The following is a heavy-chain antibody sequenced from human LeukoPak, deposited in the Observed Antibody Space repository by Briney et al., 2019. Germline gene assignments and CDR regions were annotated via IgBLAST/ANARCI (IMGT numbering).Heavy chain of an antibody. J-gene: IGHJ5*02. CDR1: GGSLSPYY. CDR3: ARDHYYGSFGSFDP. D-gene: IGHD3-10*01. Sequence: PSETLSLTCTVSGGSLSPYYWSWIRQPPGKGLEWIGYIYYSGSTNYNPSLKSRVTISVDTSKNQFSLKLSSVTAADTAVYYCARDHYYGSFGSFDPWGQGTLVTVSS. V-gene: IGHV4-59*01. CDR2: IYYSGST.